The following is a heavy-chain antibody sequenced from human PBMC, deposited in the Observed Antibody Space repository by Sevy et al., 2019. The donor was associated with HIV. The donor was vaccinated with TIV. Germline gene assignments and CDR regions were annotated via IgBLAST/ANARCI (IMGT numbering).Heavy chain of an antibody. V-gene: IGHV1-69*13. CDR2: IIPIFGTA. J-gene: IGHJ6*02. CDR3: ASPDEFWSGYYPHQDYYYGMDV. CDR1: GGTFSSYA. Sequence: ASVKVSCKASGGTFSSYAISWVRQAPGQGLEWMGGIIPIFGTANYAQKFQGRVTITADESTSTAYMELSSRSSEDTAVYYCASPDEFWSGYYPHQDYYYGMDVWGQGTTVTVSS. D-gene: IGHD3-3*01.